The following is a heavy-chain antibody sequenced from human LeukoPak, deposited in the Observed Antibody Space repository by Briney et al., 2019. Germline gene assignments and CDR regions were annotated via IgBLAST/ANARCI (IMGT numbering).Heavy chain of an antibody. J-gene: IGHJ3*02. D-gene: IGHD6-13*01. V-gene: IGHV1-69*13. CDR2: IIPIFGTA. CDR3: ATLGIAAAGTHAFDI. CDR1: GGTFSSYA. Sequence: ASVKVSCKASGGTFSSYAISWVRQAPGQGLEWMGGIIPIFGTANYAQKFQGRVTITADESTSTAYMELSSLKASDTAMYYCATLGIAAAGTHAFDIWGQGTMVTASS.